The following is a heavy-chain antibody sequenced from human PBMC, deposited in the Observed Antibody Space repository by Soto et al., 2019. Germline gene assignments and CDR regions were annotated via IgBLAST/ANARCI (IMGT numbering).Heavy chain of an antibody. CDR1: GFNVMSYW. CDR2: IKEDGSEI. V-gene: IGHV3-7*01. CDR3: ARDIGFDYVN. Sequence: PGGSLRLSCAAPGFNVMSYWMSWVRQAPGKGLEWVASIKEDGSEIYYLHSVRGRFSISRDSAGNALHLTMNYLSAEDTGVYFCARDIGFDYVNWGQGTLVTVSS. D-gene: IGHD3-16*01. J-gene: IGHJ4*02.